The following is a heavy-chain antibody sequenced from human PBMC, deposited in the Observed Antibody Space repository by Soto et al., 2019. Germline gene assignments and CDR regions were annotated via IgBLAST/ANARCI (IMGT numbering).Heavy chain of an antibody. J-gene: IGHJ4*02. Sequence: QVQLVQSGAEVKNPGSSVEVSGKASGGTFSSYAISWVRQAPGQGREWMGGIIPIFGTGNYAQKFQGRVTITADESTSTAYMELSSLRYEDTAVYYCAAAGGYSGSYFDYWGQGTLVTVSS. CDR2: IIPIFGTG. CDR3: AAAGGYSGSYFDY. D-gene: IGHD1-26*01. V-gene: IGHV1-69*01. CDR1: GGTFSSYA.